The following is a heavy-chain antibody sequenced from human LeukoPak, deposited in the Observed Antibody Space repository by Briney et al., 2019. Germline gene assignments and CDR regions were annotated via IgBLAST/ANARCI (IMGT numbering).Heavy chain of an antibody. V-gene: IGHV3-21*01. D-gene: IGHD2-2*01. CDR1: GFTFSSYS. Sequence: GGSLRLSXAASGFTFSSYSMNWVRQAPGKGLEWVSSISSSSSYIYYADSVKGRFTISRDNAKNSLYLQMNSLRAEDTAVYHCARDGGYCSSTSCYVFDYWGQGTLVTVSS. CDR3: ARDGGYCSSTSCYVFDY. CDR2: ISSSSSYI. J-gene: IGHJ4*02.